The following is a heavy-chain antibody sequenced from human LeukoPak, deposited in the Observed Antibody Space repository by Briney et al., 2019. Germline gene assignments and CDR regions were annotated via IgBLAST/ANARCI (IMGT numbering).Heavy chain of an antibody. J-gene: IGHJ6*04. D-gene: IGHD3-10*02. CDR1: GFTFSSYW. CDR2: IKQDGSEK. V-gene: IGHV3-7*01. Sequence: GGSLRLSCAASGFTFSSYWMSWVRQAPGKGLEWVANIKQDGSEKYYVDSVKGRFTISRDNSKNTLYLQMNSLRAEDTAVYYCAELGITMIGGVWGKGTTVTISS. CDR3: AELGITMIGGV.